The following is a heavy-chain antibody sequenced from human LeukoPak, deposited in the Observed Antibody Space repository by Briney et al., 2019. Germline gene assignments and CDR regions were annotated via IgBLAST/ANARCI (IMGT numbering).Heavy chain of an antibody. CDR3: ARGTYGDYVDFDH. D-gene: IGHD4-17*01. CDR1: GGSISPYY. V-gene: IGHV4-59*01. Sequence: SETLSLTCTVSGGSISPYYWSWIRQPPGKGLEWIGYIYYGGSTKHNPSLKSRVSLSVDTSKNQCSLKLTSVTAADTAVYYCARGTYGDYVDFDHWGQGTLVTVSS. J-gene: IGHJ4*02. CDR2: IYYGGST.